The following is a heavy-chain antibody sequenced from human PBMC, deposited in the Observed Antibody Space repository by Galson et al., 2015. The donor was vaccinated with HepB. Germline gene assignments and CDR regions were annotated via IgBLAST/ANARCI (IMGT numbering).Heavy chain of an antibody. D-gene: IGHD3-3*01. CDR1: GYTFTSYA. J-gene: IGHJ6*03. CDR2: IDPNTGDP. V-gene: IGHV7-4-1*02. Sequence: SVKVSCKASGYTFTSYAMNWVRQAPGQGLEWMGWIDPNTGDPTYAQGLTGRFVFSLDTSVSTAYLQISSLKAEDTAVYYCARDRGEIVGVVTHYYYMDVWGKGTPVTVSS. CDR3: ARDRGEIVGVVTHYYYMDV.